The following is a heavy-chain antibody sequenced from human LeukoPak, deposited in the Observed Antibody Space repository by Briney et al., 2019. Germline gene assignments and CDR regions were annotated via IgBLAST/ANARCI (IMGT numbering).Heavy chain of an antibody. CDR3: AIERRRDYNC. J-gene: IGHJ4*02. CDR2: INPCGGST. CDR1: GYTLTSYY. V-gene: IGHV1-46*01. D-gene: IGHD4-11*01. Sequence: ASVKVSFKGSGYTLTSYYMHWVRQPPGPGLEWVGVINPCGGSTSYEQKFQGRVTMTRDTSTSTVYMELSSLRSEDTAVYNWAIERRRDYNCWGEGTLVTVSS.